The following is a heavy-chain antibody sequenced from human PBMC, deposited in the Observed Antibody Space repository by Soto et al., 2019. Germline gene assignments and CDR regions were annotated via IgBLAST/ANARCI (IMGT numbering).Heavy chain of an antibody. V-gene: IGHV4-59*12. CDR2: IYYSGST. CDR1: GCSISSYY. CDR3: ARVLKIAARQRSTNWFDP. Sequence: NPSETLSLTCTVSGCSISSYYWSRIRQPPGKGLEWIGYIYYSGSTNYNPSLKSRVTISVDTSKNQFSLKLSSVTAADTAVYYCARVLKIAARQRSTNWFDPWGQGTLVTVSS. J-gene: IGHJ5*02. D-gene: IGHD6-6*01.